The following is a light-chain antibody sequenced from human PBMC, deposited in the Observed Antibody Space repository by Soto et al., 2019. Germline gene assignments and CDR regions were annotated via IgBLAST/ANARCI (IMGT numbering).Light chain of an antibody. CDR3: QQYNNWPPWT. Sequence: DIQMTQSPSSLSASVGDRVTITCQASQDISNYLNWYQQKPGKAPKLLIYDASNLETGVPSRFSGSGSGTDFTFTISSLQPEDFAVYYCQQYNNWPPWTFGRGTKVDI. V-gene: IGKV1-33*01. J-gene: IGKJ1*01. CDR2: DAS. CDR1: QDISNY.